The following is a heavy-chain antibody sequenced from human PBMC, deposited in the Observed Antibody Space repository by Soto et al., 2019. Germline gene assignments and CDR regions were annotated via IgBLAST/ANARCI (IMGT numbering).Heavy chain of an antibody. CDR1: GYTFTGYY. V-gene: IGHV1-2*04. D-gene: IGHD3-10*01. CDR3: ARQTPLMVLDY. Sequence: ASVKVSCKASGYTFTGYYMHWVRQAPGQGLEWMGWINPNSGGTNYAQKFQGWVTISVDTSKNQFSLKLSSVTAADTAVYYCARQTPLMVLDYWGQGTLVTVSS. J-gene: IGHJ4*02. CDR2: INPNSGGT.